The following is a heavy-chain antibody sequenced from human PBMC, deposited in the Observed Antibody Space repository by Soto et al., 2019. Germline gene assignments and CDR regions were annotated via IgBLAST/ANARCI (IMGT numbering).Heavy chain of an antibody. D-gene: IGHD1-1*01. J-gene: IGHJ3*01. Sequence: QVQLKESGPGLLKPSETLSLTCTVSGGSINRGGYYWSWIRQRPGQGPEWLGHIYYNGNPYSNPSLKSWVTISIDTSRNQFSLQLTSLTAADTAVYYCAREAPTASDAFDVWGQGTMVTIS. CDR2: IYYNGNP. V-gene: IGHV4-31*03. CDR1: GGSINRGGYY. CDR3: AREAPTASDAFDV.